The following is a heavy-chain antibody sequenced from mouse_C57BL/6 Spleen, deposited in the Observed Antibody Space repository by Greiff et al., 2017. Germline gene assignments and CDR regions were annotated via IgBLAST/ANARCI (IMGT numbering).Heavy chain of an antibody. D-gene: IGHD4-1*01. J-gene: IGHJ1*03. V-gene: IGHV5-6*01. CDR2: ISSGGSYT. Sequence: DVHLVESGGDLVKPGGSLKLSCAASGFTFSSYGMSWVRQTPDKRLEWVATISSGGSYTYYPDSVKGRFTISRDNAKNTLYLQMSSLKSEDTAMYYCARLTGTSWYFDVWGTGTTVTVSS. CDR3: ARLTGTSWYFDV. CDR1: GFTFSSYG.